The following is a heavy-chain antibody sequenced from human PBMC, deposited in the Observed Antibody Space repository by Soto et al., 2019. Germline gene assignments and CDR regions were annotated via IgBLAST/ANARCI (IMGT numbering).Heavy chain of an antibody. Sequence: QVQLVQSGAEVKKPGSSVKVSCKASGGTFSSYAISWVRQAPRQGLEWMRGIIPIFGTANYAQKFQGRVTINADESTSTAYMELSSLRSEDTAVYYCERDKTAVFLWFGDPIRGGMDVWGQGTTVTDSS. J-gene: IGHJ6*02. V-gene: IGHV1-69*01. CDR2: IIPIFGTA. CDR3: ERDKTAVFLWFGDPIRGGMDV. CDR1: GGTFSSYA. D-gene: IGHD3-10*01.